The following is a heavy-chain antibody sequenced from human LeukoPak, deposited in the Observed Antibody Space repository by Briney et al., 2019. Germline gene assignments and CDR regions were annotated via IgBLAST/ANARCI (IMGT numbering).Heavy chain of an antibody. J-gene: IGHJ6*03. CDR2: ISYDGSNK. CDR3: ARDGAAGIYYYYYMDV. CDR1: GFTFSSYA. V-gene: IGHV3-30-3*01. Sequence: GGSLRLSCAASGFTFSSYAMHWVRQAPGKGLEWVAIISYDGSNKYYADSVKGRFTISRDNSKNTLYLQMNSLRAEDTAVHYCARDGAAGIYYYYYMDVWGKGTTVTVSS. D-gene: IGHD6-13*01.